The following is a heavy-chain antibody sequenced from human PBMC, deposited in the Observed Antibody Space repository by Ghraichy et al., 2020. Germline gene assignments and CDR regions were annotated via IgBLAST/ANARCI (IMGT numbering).Heavy chain of an antibody. CDR2: ISYDGSNK. V-gene: IGHV3-30*01. CDR3: ARFSYSSSCY. CDR1: GFTFSSYA. Sequence: GGSLRLSCAASGFTFSSYAMHWVRQAPGKGLEWVAVISYDGSNKYYADSVKGRFTISRDNSKNTLYLQMNSLRAEDTAVYYCARFSYSSSCYWGQGTLVTVSS. D-gene: IGHD6-13*01. J-gene: IGHJ4*02.